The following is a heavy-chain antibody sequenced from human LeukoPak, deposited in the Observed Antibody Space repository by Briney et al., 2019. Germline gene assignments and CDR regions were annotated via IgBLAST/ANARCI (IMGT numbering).Heavy chain of an antibody. D-gene: IGHD5-12*01. Sequence: ASVKVSCKASGYTFSNFGITWVRQAPGQGLEWMGWISGHQGNTKYAQNFQGRVTFTIDTSTSTAYMDLGTLRSDDTAIYFCARSDPRTITAGPFEYWGQGTLVAVSS. CDR1: GYTFSNFG. CDR3: ARSDPRTITAGPFEY. V-gene: IGHV1-18*01. J-gene: IGHJ4*02. CDR2: ISGHQGNT.